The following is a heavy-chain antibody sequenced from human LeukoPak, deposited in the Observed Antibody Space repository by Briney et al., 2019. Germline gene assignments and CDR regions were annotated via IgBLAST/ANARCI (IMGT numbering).Heavy chain of an antibody. J-gene: IGHJ3*02. Sequence: SETLSLTCTISGGSINSYYWSWIRQPAGKGLEWIGRIYASGNTNFNPSLKSRVIMSVDTSKNQFSLKLSSVTAADTAVYYCARDSGGSYYSAFDIWGQGTMVTVSS. D-gene: IGHD1-26*01. V-gene: IGHV4-4*07. CDR2: IYASGNT. CDR1: GGSINSYY. CDR3: ARDSGGSYYSAFDI.